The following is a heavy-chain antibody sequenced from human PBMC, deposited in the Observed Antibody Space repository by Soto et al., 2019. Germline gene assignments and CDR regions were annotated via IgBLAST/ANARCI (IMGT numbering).Heavy chain of an antibody. J-gene: IGHJ6*02. D-gene: IGHD3-16*02. CDR3: ARGGPIDYYYRMDV. CDR1: GGSISSYY. Sequence: PSETLSLTCTVSGGSISSYYWSWIRQPPGKGLEWIGYIYNSGSTDYNPSLESRVTISVDTSRNQISLYLTSVTAADTAIYYCARGGPIDYYYRMDVWGQGTTVTVSS. V-gene: IGHV4-59*01. CDR2: IYNSGST.